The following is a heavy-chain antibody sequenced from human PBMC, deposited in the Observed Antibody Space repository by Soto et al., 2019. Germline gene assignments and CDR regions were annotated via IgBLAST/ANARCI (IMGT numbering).Heavy chain of an antibody. J-gene: IGHJ5*02. CDR2: IYYSGST. V-gene: IGHV4-31*03. D-gene: IGHD5-12*01. CDR3: ARVLSGYDTYWFDP. Sequence: PSETLSLTCTVSGGSISSGGYYWSWIRQHPGKGLEWIGYIYYSGSTYYNPSLKSRVTISVDTSKNQFSLKLSSVTAADTAVYYCARVLSGYDTYWFDPWGQGTLVTVS. CDR1: GGSISSGGYY.